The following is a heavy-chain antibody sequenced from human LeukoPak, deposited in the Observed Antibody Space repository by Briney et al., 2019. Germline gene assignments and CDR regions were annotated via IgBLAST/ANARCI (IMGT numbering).Heavy chain of an antibody. Sequence: GGSLRLSCAASGFTFSTYTMNWVRQPPGKGLEWVSNIGTSSTTIYYADSVKGRFTISRDNAKNSLYLQMNSLRADDTAVYYCARFAAGGSYYYYMDVWGKGTTVTVSS. CDR1: GFTFSTYT. CDR2: IGTSSTTI. V-gene: IGHV3-48*01. J-gene: IGHJ6*03. CDR3: ARFAAGGSYYYYMDV. D-gene: IGHD6-25*01.